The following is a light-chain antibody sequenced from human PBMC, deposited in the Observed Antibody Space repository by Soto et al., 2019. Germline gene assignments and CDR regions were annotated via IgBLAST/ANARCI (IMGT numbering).Light chain of an antibody. V-gene: IGKV3-15*01. CDR1: QSVSSN. J-gene: IGKJ4*01. Sequence: EIVMTQSPATLSVSPGERATLSCRASQSVSSNLAWYQQKPGQAPRLLIYGASTRATGIPARFSGSGSGTDFTITSSSREAEDLVVYYCQERSNWPLTFGGGTKVDIK. CDR2: GAS. CDR3: QERSNWPLT.